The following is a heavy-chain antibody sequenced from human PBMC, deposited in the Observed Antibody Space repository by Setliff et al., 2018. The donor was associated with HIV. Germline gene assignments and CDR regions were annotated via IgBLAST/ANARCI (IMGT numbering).Heavy chain of an antibody. Sequence: PGGSLRLSCVASGFTFSASWMHWVRQAPGKGLVWVSRLSSDGSDTRYADSVKGRFTISRDNAKNLLYLQMNSLRDEDSAVYYCARDLGGAGPTTFNFWGQGTLVTVSS. CDR2: LSSDGSDT. D-gene: IGHD3-16*01. V-gene: IGHV3-74*01. CDR3: ARDLGGAGPTTFNF. CDR1: GFTFSASW. J-gene: IGHJ4*02.